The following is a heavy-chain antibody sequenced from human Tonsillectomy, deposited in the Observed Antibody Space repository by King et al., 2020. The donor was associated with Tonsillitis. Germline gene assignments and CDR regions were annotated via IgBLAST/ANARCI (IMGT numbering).Heavy chain of an antibody. CDR1: GIPFSSYT. CDR3: ARGGGWSGARCYVGVFDI. V-gene: IGHV3-30*04. D-gene: IGHD2-2*01. CDR2: LSYGRVFVGSYI. Sequence: VQLVESGGGVVQPGRSLRLSCAGSGIPFSSYTMHWVRQAPGKGLEWVALLSYGRVFVGSYIYYSDSVKGRFTISRDNPKNTLYLQMNDLGVDDTAVYYCARGGGWSGARCYVGVFDIGGQGTTVTVPS. J-gene: IGHJ3*02.